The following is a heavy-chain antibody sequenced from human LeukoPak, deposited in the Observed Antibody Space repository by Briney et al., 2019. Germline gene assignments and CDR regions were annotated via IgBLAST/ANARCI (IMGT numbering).Heavy chain of an antibody. V-gene: IGHV4-38-2*01. J-gene: IGHJ4*02. CDR1: GYSISSGYY. D-gene: IGHD4-11*01. Sequence: PSETLSLTCAVSGYSISSGYYWGWIRQPPGKGLEWIGSIYHSGSTYYNPSLKSRVTISVDTSKNQFSLKLSSVTAADTAVYYWARRDDYSSLGFDYWGQGTLVTVSS. CDR3: ARRDDYSSLGFDY. CDR2: IYHSGST.